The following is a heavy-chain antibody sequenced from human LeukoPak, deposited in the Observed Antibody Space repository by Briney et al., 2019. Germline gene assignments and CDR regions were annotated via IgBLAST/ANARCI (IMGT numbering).Heavy chain of an antibody. CDR1: GFIFTTYW. V-gene: IGHV3-23*01. Sequence: PGKSLRLSCAASGFIFTTYWMSWVRQAPGKGLEWVSAISCSGGSTYYADSVKGRFTISRDNSKNTLYLQMNSLRAEDTAVYYCARIVGATPYYYYMDVWGKGTTVTVSS. CDR2: ISCSGGST. CDR3: ARIVGATPYYYYMDV. J-gene: IGHJ6*03. D-gene: IGHD1-26*01.